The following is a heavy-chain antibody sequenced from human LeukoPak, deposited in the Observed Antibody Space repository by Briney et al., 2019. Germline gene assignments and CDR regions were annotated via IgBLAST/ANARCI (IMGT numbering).Heavy chain of an antibody. CDR1: GYTLTELS. CDR3: ATDTYYYDSSGYSPLDY. V-gene: IGHV1-24*01. J-gene: IGHJ4*02. Sequence: ASVKVSCKVSGYTLTELSMHWVRQAPGKGLEWMGGFDPEDGETIYAQKFQGRVTMTEDTSTDTAYVELSSLRSEDTAVYYCATDTYYYDSSGYSPLDYWGQGTLVTVSS. D-gene: IGHD3-22*01. CDR2: FDPEDGET.